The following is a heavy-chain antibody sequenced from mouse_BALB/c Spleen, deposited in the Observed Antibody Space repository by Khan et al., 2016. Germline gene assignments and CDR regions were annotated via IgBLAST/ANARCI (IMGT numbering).Heavy chain of an antibody. Sequence: EVELVESGGGLVKPGGSLKLSCAASGFTFSDYYMYWVRQTPEKRLEWVAPISDCGSYTYYPDSVKGRFTISRDNAKNNLYLQMSSLKSEDTAMYYCARDLNWYFDVWGAGTTVTVSS. CDR3: ARDLNWYFDV. J-gene: IGHJ1*01. CDR2: ISDCGSYT. CDR1: GFTFSDYY. V-gene: IGHV5-4*02.